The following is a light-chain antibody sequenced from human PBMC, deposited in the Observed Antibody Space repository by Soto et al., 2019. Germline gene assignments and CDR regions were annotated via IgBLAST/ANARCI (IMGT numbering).Light chain of an antibody. CDR1: QDISNY. Sequence: DIQMTQSPSSLSASVGDRVTITCQASQDISNYLNWNQQKPGKAPKLLIYDAANLETGVPSRFSGSGSGTDFTFTISSLQPEDIATYYCQQDDNLLTFCPGTKVDIK. CDR2: DAA. V-gene: IGKV1-33*01. CDR3: QQDDNLLT. J-gene: IGKJ3*01.